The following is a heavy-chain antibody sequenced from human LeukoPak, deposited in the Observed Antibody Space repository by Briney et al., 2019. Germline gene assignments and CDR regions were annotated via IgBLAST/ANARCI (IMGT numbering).Heavy chain of an antibody. J-gene: IGHJ4*02. CDR2: INHSGST. V-gene: IGHV4-34*01. Sequence: SETLSLTCGVYGGSFRSHYWSWIRQPPGKGLEWIGEINHSGSTYYNPSLKSRVTISVDTSKNRFSLKLSSVTAADTAVYYCASLPGSSVAAPFDYWGQGTLVTVSS. CDR1: GGSFRSHY. D-gene: IGHD6-19*01. CDR3: ASLPGSSVAAPFDY.